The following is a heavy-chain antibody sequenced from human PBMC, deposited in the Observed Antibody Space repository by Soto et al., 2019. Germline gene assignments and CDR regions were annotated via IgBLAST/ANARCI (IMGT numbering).Heavy chain of an antibody. CDR1: GGSISSGGYY. V-gene: IGHV4-31*03. CDR2: IYYRGST. J-gene: IGHJ4*02. D-gene: IGHD3-10*01. CDR3: ARVLRRHGGVDY. Sequence: QVQLQESGPGLVNPSQTLSLTCTVSGGSISSGGYYWRWIRQHPGKGLEWIGYIYYRGSTYYNPSLKSRVTISGDTSKHQCSLKLSSVTAADTAVYYCARVLRRHGGVDYWGPGTLVTVSS.